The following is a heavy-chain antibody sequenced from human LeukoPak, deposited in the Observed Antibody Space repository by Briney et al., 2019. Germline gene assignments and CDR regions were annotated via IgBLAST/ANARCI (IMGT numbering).Heavy chain of an antibody. J-gene: IGHJ4*02. D-gene: IGHD2-2*01. CDR1: GFTFSSYE. Sequence: GGSLRLSCAASGFTFSSYEMNWVRQAPGKGLEWVSYISSSGSTIYYADSVKGRFTISRDNAKSSLYLQMNSLRAEDTAVYYCARDLCSSTSCFFDYWGQGTLVTVSS. V-gene: IGHV3-48*03. CDR2: ISSSGSTI. CDR3: ARDLCSSTSCFFDY.